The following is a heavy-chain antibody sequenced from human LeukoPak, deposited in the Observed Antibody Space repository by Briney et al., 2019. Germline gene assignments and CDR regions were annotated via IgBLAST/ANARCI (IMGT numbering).Heavy chain of an antibody. J-gene: IGHJ4*02. D-gene: IGHD6-19*01. V-gene: IGHV5-51*01. CDR2: IYPGDSDT. CDR3: ASSSYSSGWYGEVDY. CDR1: GYSFTSYW. Sequence: PGESLKISCKGSGYSFTSYWIGWVRQMPGNGLEWMGIIYPGDSDTRYSPSFQGQVTISADKSISTAYLQWSSLKASDTAMYYCASSSYSSGWYGEVDYWGQGTLVTVSS.